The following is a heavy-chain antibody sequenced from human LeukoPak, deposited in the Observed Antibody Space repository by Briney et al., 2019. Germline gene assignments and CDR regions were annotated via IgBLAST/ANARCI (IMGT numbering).Heavy chain of an antibody. V-gene: IGHV3-53*04. J-gene: IGHJ6*02. CDR2: IYSGDRA. D-gene: IGHD5-24*01. CDR1: GFTVSSNY. CDR3: AREQSRNNGMDV. Sequence: GGSLRLSCAASGFTVSSNYMSWVRQAPGKGLEWVSVIYSGDRAFYADSVKGRFTISRHNSKNTLFLQMNSLRVEDTAVYYCAREQSRNNGMDVWGQGTTVTVSS.